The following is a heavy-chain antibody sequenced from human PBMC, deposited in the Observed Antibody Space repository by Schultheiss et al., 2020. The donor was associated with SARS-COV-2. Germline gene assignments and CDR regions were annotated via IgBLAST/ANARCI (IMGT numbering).Heavy chain of an antibody. V-gene: IGHV3-11*05. D-gene: IGHD3-22*01. CDR1: GFNFSDFY. CDR3: AKAASSGYYLAD. Sequence: GGSLRLSCAASGFNFSDFYMNWIRQAPGKGLEWISYISESFSFTNYAESVKGRFTISRDNSKNSLYLQMNSLRTEDTALYYCAKAASSGYYLADWGQGTLVTVSS. J-gene: IGHJ4*02. CDR2: ISESFSFT.